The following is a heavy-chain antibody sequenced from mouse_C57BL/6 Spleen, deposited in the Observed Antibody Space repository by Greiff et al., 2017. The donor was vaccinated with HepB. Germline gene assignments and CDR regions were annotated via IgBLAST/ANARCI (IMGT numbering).Heavy chain of an antibody. CDR3: TIGILLLLYFDV. CDR1: GYTFTDYE. Sequence: QVQLQQSGAELVRPGASVTLSCKASGYTFTDYEMHWVKQTPVHGLEWIGAIDPETGGTAYNQKFKGKAILTADKSSSTAYMELRSLTSEDSAVYYCTIGILLLLYFDVWGTGTTVTVSS. J-gene: IGHJ1*03. V-gene: IGHV1-15*01. CDR2: IDPETGGT. D-gene: IGHD1-1*01.